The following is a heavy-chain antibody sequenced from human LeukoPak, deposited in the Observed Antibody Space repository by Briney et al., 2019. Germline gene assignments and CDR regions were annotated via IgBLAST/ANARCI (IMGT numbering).Heavy chain of an antibody. V-gene: IGHV1-18*01. CDR3: ARDIVVVPAATDWFDP. Sequence: ASVKVSCKASGYTFTSYGISWVRQAPGQGLEWMGWISAYNGKTNYAQKLQGRVTMTTDTSTSTAYMELRSLRSDDTAVYYCARDIVVVPAATDWFDPWGQGTLVTVSS. CDR2: ISAYNGKT. D-gene: IGHD2-2*01. J-gene: IGHJ5*02. CDR1: GYTFTSYG.